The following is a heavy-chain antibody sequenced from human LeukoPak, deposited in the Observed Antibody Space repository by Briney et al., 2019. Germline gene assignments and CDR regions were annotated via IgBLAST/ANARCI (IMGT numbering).Heavy chain of an antibody. D-gene: IGHD3-22*01. Sequence: ASVKVSCKASGYTFTGYYMHWLRQAPGQGLEWMGRINPNSGGTNYAQKFQGRVTMTRDTSISTAYMELSRLRSDDTAVYYCARDFSGYYYDLGYWGQGTLVTVSS. CDR2: INPNSGGT. V-gene: IGHV1-2*06. CDR1: GYTFTGYY. J-gene: IGHJ4*02. CDR3: ARDFSGYYYDLGY.